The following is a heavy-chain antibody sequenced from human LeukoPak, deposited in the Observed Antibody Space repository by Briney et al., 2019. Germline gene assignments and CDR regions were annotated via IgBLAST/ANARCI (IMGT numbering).Heavy chain of an antibody. CDR3: AKNKDYCSSSTCYYQNGMDV. J-gene: IGHJ6*02. CDR1: GFIFSSYG. Sequence: PGRSLRLSCAASGFIFSSYGMHWVRQAPGKGLEWVAVAYHDEWPGNSKYYVDSVKGRFTVSRDNSKNTLYLQMNSLRAEDTAVYHCAKNKDYCSSSTCYYQNGMDVWGQGTTVAVSS. D-gene: IGHD2-2*01. V-gene: IGHV3-33*06. CDR2: AYHDEWPGNSK.